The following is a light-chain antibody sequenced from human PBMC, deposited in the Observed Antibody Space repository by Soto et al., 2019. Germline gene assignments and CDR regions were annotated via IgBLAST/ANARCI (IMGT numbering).Light chain of an antibody. CDR1: QSVSSSY. J-gene: IGKJ3*01. CDR2: GAS. V-gene: IGKV3-20*01. Sequence: EIVLTQSPGTLSLSPGEGATLSCSASQSVSSSYLAWYQRKPGQAPRLLIYGASSRATGIPDRFSGSGSGTDFTLTISRLEPEDFAVYYCQQYANSPLTFGPGTKVDIK. CDR3: QQYANSPLT.